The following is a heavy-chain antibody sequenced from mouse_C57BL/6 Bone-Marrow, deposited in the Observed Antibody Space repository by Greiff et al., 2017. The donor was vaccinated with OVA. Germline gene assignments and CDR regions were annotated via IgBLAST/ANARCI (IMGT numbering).Heavy chain of an antibody. V-gene: IGHV1-69*01. J-gene: IGHJ2*01. CDR3: ARGIYDDY. Sequence: QVQLQQPGAELVMPGASVKLSCKASGYTFTSYWMHWVKQRPGQGLEWIGEIDPSDSYTNYNQKFKGKSTLTVDKSSSTAYMQLSSLTSEDSAVYYCARGIYDDYRGQGTTLTVSS. CDR1: GYTFTSYW. D-gene: IGHD2-3*01. CDR2: IDPSDSYT.